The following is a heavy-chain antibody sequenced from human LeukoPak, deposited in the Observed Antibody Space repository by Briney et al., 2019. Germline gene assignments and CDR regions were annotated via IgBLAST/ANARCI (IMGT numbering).Heavy chain of an antibody. CDR1: GGSVSSGSYY. V-gene: IGHV4-61*01. Sequence: SETLSLTCTVSGGSVSSGSYYWSWIRQPPGKGLEWIGYIYYSGSTNYNPSLKSRVTISVDTSKNRFSLKLSSVTAADTAVYYCASRGWFRAFDTWGQGTMVTVSS. CDR3: ASRGWFRAFDT. J-gene: IGHJ3*02. D-gene: IGHD6-19*01. CDR2: IYYSGST.